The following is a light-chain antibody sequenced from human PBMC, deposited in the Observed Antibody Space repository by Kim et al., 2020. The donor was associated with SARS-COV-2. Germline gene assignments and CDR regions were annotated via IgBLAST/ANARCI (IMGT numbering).Light chain of an antibody. J-gene: IGKJ1*01. CDR3: QQYNRLST. CDR1: QSVSTW. Sequence: SASVGDRVTITWRASQSVSTWLAWYQQKPGKAPKLLIYDAFRLESGVPSRFSGGGSGTDFTLTISSLQPDDFATYYCQQYNRLSTFGQGTKVDIK. CDR2: DAF. V-gene: IGKV1-5*01.